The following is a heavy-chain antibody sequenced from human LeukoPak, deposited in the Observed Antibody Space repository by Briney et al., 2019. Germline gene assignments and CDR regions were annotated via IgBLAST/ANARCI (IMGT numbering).Heavy chain of an antibody. CDR2: ISGSGGST. V-gene: IGHV3-23*01. CDR1: GFTFSSYA. CDR3: ARDGLYNSVTTDY. Sequence: GGSLRLSCAASGFTFSSYAMSWVRQAPGKGLEWVSAISGSGGSTYYADSVKGRFTISRDNSKNTLYLQMNSLRAEDTAVYYCARDGLYNSVTTDYWGQGALVTVSS. J-gene: IGHJ4*02. D-gene: IGHD4-17*01.